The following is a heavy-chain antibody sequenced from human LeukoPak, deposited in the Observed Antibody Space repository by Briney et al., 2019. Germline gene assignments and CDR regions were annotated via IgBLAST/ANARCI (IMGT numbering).Heavy chain of an antibody. V-gene: IGHV4-61*02. CDR1: GGSISSGSYY. CDR2: IYSSGST. D-gene: IGHD2-15*01. Sequence: SETLSLTCTVSGGSISSGSYYWSWIRQPAGKGLEWIGRIYSSGSTNYNPSLKSRVTISLDTSKNQFSLKLSSVTAADTAVYYCARAHRLVLHYFDSWGQGTLVTVSS. CDR3: ARAHRLVLHYFDS. J-gene: IGHJ4*02.